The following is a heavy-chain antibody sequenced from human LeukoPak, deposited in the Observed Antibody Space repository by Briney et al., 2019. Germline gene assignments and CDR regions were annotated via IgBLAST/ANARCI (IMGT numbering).Heavy chain of an antibody. CDR3: ARAYPHPRSPKFFDD. CDR2: ISSGGDTT. CDR1: GFTFNTYN. D-gene: IGHD2-21*01. J-gene: IGHJ4*02. V-gene: IGHV3-48*02. Sequence: PGGSLRLSCAASGFTFNTYNMNWVRQAPGKGLEWVSCISSGGDTTYSADSVEGRFIISRDNAKNSLFLQMNSLRDEDTAVYFCARAYPHPRSPKFFDDWGQGTLVTVSS.